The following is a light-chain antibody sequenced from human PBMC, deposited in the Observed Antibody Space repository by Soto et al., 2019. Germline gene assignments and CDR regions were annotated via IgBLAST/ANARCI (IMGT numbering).Light chain of an antibody. CDR1: QSVSSY. J-gene: IGKJ1*01. CDR3: QQRSKWRT. CDR2: GAS. Sequence: EIVLAQFPATLSLSRGERATLSCRASQSVSSYLAWYQQKPGQAPRLLIYGASNRATGIPDRFSGSGSGTDFTLTISSLEPEDFAVYYCQQRSKWRTFGQGTKVDIK. V-gene: IGKV3-11*01.